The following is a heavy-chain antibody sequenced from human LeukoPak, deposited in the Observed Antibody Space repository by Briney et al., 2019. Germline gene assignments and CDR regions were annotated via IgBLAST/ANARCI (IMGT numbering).Heavy chain of an antibody. D-gene: IGHD2-2*01. V-gene: IGHV3-30*18. CDR2: ISYDGSNK. Sequence: ARSLRLSCAASGFTFSSYCMHWVDQAPGKGMEWVAVISYDGSNKFYADSVKGRFTISRNNSKNTLYLQMNSRRAEDTAVYYCAKEGCSSTTCYEGFDYWGQGTLVTVSS. J-gene: IGHJ4*02. CDR3: AKEGCSSTTCYEGFDY. CDR1: GFTFSSYC.